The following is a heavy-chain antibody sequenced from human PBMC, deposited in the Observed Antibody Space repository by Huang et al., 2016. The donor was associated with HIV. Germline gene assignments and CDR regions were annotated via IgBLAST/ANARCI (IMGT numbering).Heavy chain of an antibody. V-gene: IGHV1-18*01. CDR3: TRDPYYSNRWKRNDASFL. Sequence: QVQLVQSGGAVMQPGASVRVSCKPSGYAFGSSGMSWVRQAPGQGLDGLGWSCSDRRDTSSAQKFQGRVTMTTDTSTTTTYMELRSLRSDDTAMYYCTRDPYYSNRWKRNDASFLWGQGTMITVSS. J-gene: IGHJ3*01. D-gene: IGHD4-4*01. CDR1: GYAFGSSG. CDR2: SCSDRRDT.